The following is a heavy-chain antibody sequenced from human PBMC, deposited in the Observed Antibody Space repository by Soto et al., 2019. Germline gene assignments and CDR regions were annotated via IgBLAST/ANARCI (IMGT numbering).Heavy chain of an antibody. CDR2: ISAHNGNT. D-gene: IGHD4-17*01. CDR1: GYAFTTYG. CDR3: ADVTWNRDYLP. Sequence: QVHLVQSGAEVKKPGASVKVSCQGSGYAFTTYGITWVRQAPGQGLEWMGWISAHNGNTNYAQKLQGRVTVTRDTSTSTAYMELRSLRYDDTAVYYCADVTWNRDYLPWGQGTLVIVSS. V-gene: IGHV1-18*01. J-gene: IGHJ4*02.